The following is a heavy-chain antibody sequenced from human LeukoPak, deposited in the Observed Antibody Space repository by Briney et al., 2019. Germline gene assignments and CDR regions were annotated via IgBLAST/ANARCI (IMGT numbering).Heavy chain of an antibody. Sequence: PGGSLRLSCAASGFTFSNSGMHWARQAPGKGLEWVSFILYDGSNQYYADSVKGRFTISRDNSKNTVYLQMSSLRPEDTAAYYCVNQISGWVYWGQGTLVTVSS. CDR3: VNQISGWVY. CDR2: ILYDGSNQ. J-gene: IGHJ4*02. V-gene: IGHV3-30*18. D-gene: IGHD6-19*01. CDR1: GFTFSNSG.